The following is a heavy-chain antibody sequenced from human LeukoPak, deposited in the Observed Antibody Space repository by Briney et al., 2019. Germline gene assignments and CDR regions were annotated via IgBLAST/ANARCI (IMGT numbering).Heavy chain of an antibody. Sequence: GGSLRLSCAASGFTFETFGMHWVRQAPGKGLEWVTFIRHNGNDNYNADSVKGRFTISRDNSKKMLYLQMNSLRAEDTAVYYCARPLSGSSVYFDYWGQGTLVTVSS. V-gene: IGHV3-30*02. J-gene: IGHJ4*02. CDR2: IRHNGNDN. D-gene: IGHD2-15*01. CDR3: ARPLSGSSVYFDY. CDR1: GFTFETFG.